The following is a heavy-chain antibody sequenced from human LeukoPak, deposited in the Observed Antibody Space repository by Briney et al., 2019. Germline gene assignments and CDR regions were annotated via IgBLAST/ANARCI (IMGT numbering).Heavy chain of an antibody. CDR1: GFTFSSYG. CDR2: IRYDGSNK. J-gene: IGHJ6*03. D-gene: IGHD6-25*01. V-gene: IGHV3-30*02. Sequence: GGSLRLSCAASGFTFSSYGMYWVRQAPGKGLEWVAFIRYDGSNKYYVDSVKGRFTISRDNSKNTLYLQVNSLRAEDTAVYFCAKGGYSIAAYYYYYYMDVWGKGTTVTVSS. CDR3: AKGGYSIAAYYYYYYMDV.